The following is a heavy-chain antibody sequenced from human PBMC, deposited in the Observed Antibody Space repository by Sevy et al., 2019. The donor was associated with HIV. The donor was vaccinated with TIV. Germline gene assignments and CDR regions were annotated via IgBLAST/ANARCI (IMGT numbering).Heavy chain of an antibody. CDR1: GGSINSGGYY. J-gene: IGHJ4*02. V-gene: IGHV4-31*03. CDR2: IYYSRSA. CDR3: ARAPPHTVRDPYYFDY. Sequence: SETLSLTCPVSGGSINSGGYYWSWIRQHPGKGLEWIGYIYYSRSAYYNPSLKSRVTISVDTPKKNQFSLKLRSVTAADTAVYYCARAPPHTVRDPYYFDYWGQGTPVTVSS. D-gene: IGHD4-4*01.